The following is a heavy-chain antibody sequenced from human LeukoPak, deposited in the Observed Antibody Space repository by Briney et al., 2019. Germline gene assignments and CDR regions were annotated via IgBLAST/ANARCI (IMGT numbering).Heavy chain of an antibody. CDR3: AKDPGYCSGGSCYYFDY. Sequence: GGSLRLSCAASGFTFSSYAMHWVRQAPAKGLEWVAVISYDGSNKYYTDSVKGRFSISRDNSKNTLYLQMNSLRAEDTAVYYCAKDPGYCSGGSCYYFDYWGQGTLVTVSS. V-gene: IGHV3-30*18. D-gene: IGHD2-15*01. CDR1: GFTFSSYA. CDR2: ISYDGSNK. J-gene: IGHJ4*02.